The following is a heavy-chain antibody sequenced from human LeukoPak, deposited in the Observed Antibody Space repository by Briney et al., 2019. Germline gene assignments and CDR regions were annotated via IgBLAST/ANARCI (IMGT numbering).Heavy chain of an antibody. CDR3: ASWTRYYGSGSYTYYFDY. CDR1: GGTFSSYA. V-gene: IGHV1-69*13. CDR2: IIPIFGTA. Sequence: ASVKVSCKASGGTFSSYAISWVRQAPGQGLEWMGGIIPIFGTANYAQKFQGRVTITADESTSTAYMELSSLRSEDTAVYYCASWTRYYGSGSYTYYFDYWGQGTLVAVSS. J-gene: IGHJ4*02. D-gene: IGHD3-10*01.